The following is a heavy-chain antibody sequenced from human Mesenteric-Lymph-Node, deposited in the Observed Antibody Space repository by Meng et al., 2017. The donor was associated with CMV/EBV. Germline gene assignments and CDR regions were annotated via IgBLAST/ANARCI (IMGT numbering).Heavy chain of an antibody. D-gene: IGHD6-6*01. J-gene: IGHJ5*01. V-gene: IGHV4-61*01. CDR3: ASNTSSGGWFDS. Sequence: FSGASVSIPFSYWSWIRQSPGKGLEWIGNIYYIGSTDYNPSFKSRVTISIDTSKNQFSLDLTSVTAADTALYYCASNTSSGGWFDSWGRGTLVTVSS. CDR1: GASVSIPFSY. CDR2: IYYIGST.